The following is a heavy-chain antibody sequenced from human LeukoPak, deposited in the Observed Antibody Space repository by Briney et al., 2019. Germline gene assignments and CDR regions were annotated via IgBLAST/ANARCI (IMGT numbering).Heavy chain of an antibody. CDR1: GGSISSYY. J-gene: IGHJ6*02. D-gene: IGHD1-26*01. CDR3: ARTSGSYFYYYGMDV. CDR2: IYYSGST. Sequence: SETLSLTCTVSGGSISSYYWSWIRQPPGKGLEWIGYIYYSGSTNYNLSLKSRVTISVDTSKNQFSLKLSSVTAADTAVYYCARTSGSYFYYYGMDVWGQGTTVTVSS. V-gene: IGHV4-59*01.